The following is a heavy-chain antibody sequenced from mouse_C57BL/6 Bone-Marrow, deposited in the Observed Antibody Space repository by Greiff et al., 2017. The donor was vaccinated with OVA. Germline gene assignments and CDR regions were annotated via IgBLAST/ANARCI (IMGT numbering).Heavy chain of an antibody. Sequence: VQLQQPGAELVKPGASVKMSCKASGYTFTSYWITWVKQRPGQGLEWIGDIYPGSGSTNYNEKFTSKATLTVDTSSSPAYLQLSSLTSEAYAVYDCARGGLRPWLDYWGQGTLVTVS. D-gene: IGHD2-4*01. CDR2: IYPGSGST. V-gene: IGHV1-55*01. CDR1: GYTFTSYW. CDR3: ARGGLRPWLDY. J-gene: IGHJ4*01.